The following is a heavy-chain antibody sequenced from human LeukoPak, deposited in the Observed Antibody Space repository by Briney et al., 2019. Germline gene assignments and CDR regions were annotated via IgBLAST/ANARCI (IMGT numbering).Heavy chain of an antibody. D-gene: IGHD3-10*01. Sequence: GASVKVSCKASGGTFSSYAISWVRQAPGQGLEWMGGIIPIFGTANYAQKFQGRVTITADESTSTAYMELSSLRSEDTAVYYCAKSTYGSGSPLDYWGQGTLVTVSS. V-gene: IGHV1-69*13. J-gene: IGHJ4*02. CDR3: AKSTYGSGSPLDY. CDR2: IIPIFGTA. CDR1: GGTFSSYA.